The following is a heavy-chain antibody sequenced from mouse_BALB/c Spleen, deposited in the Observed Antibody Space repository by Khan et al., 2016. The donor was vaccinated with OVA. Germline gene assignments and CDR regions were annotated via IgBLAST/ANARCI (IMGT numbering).Heavy chain of an antibody. D-gene: IGHD1-3*01. CDR2: IWAGGST. CDR3: ARAFYNGSWFAF. V-gene: IGHV2-9*02. CDR1: GFSLSNYG. Sequence: QVQLKESGPGLVAPSQTLSITCTVSGFSLSNYGVHWVRQPPGKGLEWLGVIWAGGSTNHNSALMSRLTISKDNSKSQVFLKMNSLQTDDTDMDYCARAFYNGSWFAFWGQGTLVTVSA. J-gene: IGHJ3*01.